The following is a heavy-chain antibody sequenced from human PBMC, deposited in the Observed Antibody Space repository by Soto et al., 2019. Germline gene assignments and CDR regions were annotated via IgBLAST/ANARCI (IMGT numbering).Heavy chain of an antibody. CDR2: ITYDGSNQ. CDR1: GFIFSSYT. CDR3: ARAPSGSYPEFDY. J-gene: IGHJ4*02. D-gene: IGHD1-26*01. Sequence: VGSLRLSCAASGFIFSSYTMHWVRQAPGKGLEWVGVITYDGSNQYYADSVKGRFTISRDNSRNMLFLQMNSLRPDDTAVYYCARAPSGSYPEFDYWGQGTLVPVSS. V-gene: IGHV3-30-3*01.